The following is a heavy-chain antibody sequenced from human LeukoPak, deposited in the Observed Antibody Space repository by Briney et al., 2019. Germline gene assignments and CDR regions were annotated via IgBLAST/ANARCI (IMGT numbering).Heavy chain of an antibody. Sequence: PSETLSLTCTVSGYSISSGYYWGWIRQPPGKGLEWIGNIYPSGTTYYNPSLKTRVTISVDTSKNQFSLKLSSVTAADTAVYYCARDLWHIARYGHYMDVWGKGTTVTISS. CDR2: IYPSGTT. J-gene: IGHJ6*03. D-gene: IGHD2-21*01. CDR3: ARDLWHIARYGHYMDV. V-gene: IGHV4-38-2*02. CDR1: GYSISSGYY.